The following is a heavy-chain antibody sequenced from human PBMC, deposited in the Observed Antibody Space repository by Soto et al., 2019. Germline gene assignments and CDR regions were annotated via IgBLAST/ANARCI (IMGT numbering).Heavy chain of an antibody. Sequence: QITLKESGPTLVKPTQTLTLTCTFSGFSLSTSGVGVAWVRQPPGQALEWLAFIFWNDEKHYRPSLKSRVTIIKDTSKKPVVLTMTNVDPMDTGTYYCPRRDGYHSYNFGYWGQGALFTLS. V-gene: IGHV2-5*01. CDR1: GFSLSTSGVG. CDR3: PRRDGYHSYNFGY. CDR2: IFWNDEK. D-gene: IGHD2-2*01. J-gene: IGHJ4*02.